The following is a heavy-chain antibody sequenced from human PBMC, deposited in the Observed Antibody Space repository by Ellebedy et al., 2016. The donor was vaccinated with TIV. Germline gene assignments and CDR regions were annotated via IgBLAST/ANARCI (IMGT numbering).Heavy chain of an antibody. CDR3: AKGHSSSYYRGFWYFDL. CDR2: ISGGGGST. J-gene: IGHJ2*01. Sequence: GESLKISCAASRFTFSSFAMSWVRQAPGKGLEWVSTISGGGGSTYYADSVKGRFTISRDNSKNTLYLQMNSLRAEDTALYYCAKGHSSSYYRGFWYFDLWGRGTLVTVSS. CDR1: RFTFSSFA. D-gene: IGHD6-13*01. V-gene: IGHV3-23*01.